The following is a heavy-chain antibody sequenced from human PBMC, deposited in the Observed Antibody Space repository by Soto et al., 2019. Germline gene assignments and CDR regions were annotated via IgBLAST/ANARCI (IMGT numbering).Heavy chain of an antibody. CDR3: ARGQVVAAQH. D-gene: IGHD2-15*01. CDR1: GGSISSGGYS. J-gene: IGHJ4*02. CDR2: IYHSGST. V-gene: IGHV4-30-2*01. Sequence: QLQLQESGSGLVKPSQTLSLTCAVSGGSISSGGYSWSWIRQPPGKGLEWIGYIYHSGSTYYIPSRXSXVXIXLDRSKNQFSLKLSSVTAADTAVYYCARGQVVAAQHWGQGTLVTVSS.